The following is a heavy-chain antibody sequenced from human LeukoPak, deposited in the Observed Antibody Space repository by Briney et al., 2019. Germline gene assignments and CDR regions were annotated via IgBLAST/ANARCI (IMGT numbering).Heavy chain of an antibody. J-gene: IGHJ6*03. V-gene: IGHV4-59*01. CDR3: ARLKFYDSTGYSPGYYMDV. D-gene: IGHD3-22*01. CDR2: IYYSGST. Sequence: SETLSLTCTVSGGSISSYYWSWIRQPPGKGLEWIGYIYYSGSTNYNPSLKSRVTISVDTSKNQFSLKLSSVTAADTAVYYCARLKFYDSTGYSPGYYMDVWGKGTTVSVFS. CDR1: GGSISSYY.